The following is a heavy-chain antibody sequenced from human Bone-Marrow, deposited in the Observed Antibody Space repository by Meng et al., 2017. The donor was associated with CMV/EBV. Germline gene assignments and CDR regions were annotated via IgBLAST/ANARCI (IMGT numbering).Heavy chain of an antibody. Sequence: ASVKVSCKAPGYTFSTYDINWVRQATGQGLEWMGWMNANSGNTGYAQKFQGRVSMTRDTSTSTAFMELSSLRSEDTAVYYCARDLSVPAYYYYYYVMDVWGQGTTVTVSS. CDR3: ARDLSVPAYYYYYYVMDV. CDR2: MNANSGNT. V-gene: IGHV1-8*02. D-gene: IGHD2-2*01. CDR1: GYTFSTYD. J-gene: IGHJ6*02.